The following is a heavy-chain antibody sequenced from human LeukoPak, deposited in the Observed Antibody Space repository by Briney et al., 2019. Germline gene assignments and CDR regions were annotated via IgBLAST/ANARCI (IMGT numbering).Heavy chain of an antibody. Sequence: GGSLRLSCAASGFTFSSYSMNWVRQAPGKGLEWVSSISSSSSYIYYADSVKGRFTISRDNAKNSLYLQMNSLRAEDTAVHYCARGTSSSWYYFDYWGQGTLVTVSS. D-gene: IGHD6-13*01. CDR2: ISSSSSYI. CDR3: ARGTSSSWYYFDY. V-gene: IGHV3-21*01. CDR1: GFTFSSYS. J-gene: IGHJ4*02.